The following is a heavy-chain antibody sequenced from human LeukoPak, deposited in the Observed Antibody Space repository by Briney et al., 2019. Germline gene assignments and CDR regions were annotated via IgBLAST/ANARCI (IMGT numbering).Heavy chain of an antibody. Sequence: GASVKVSCKASGYTFTDYYMHWVRQAPGQALEWMGWINPNSGGTNYAQKFQGRVTMTRDTSIRTAYMELSRLRSDDTAVYHCARLMAPVGKRSTPFEYWGQGTLVTVSS. V-gene: IGHV1-2*02. CDR2: INPNSGGT. CDR3: ARLMAPVGKRSTPFEY. CDR1: GYTFTDYY. J-gene: IGHJ4*02. D-gene: IGHD5-24*01.